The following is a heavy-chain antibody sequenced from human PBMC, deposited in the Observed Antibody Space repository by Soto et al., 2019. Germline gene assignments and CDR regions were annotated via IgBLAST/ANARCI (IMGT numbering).Heavy chain of an antibody. CDR2: INAGNGNT. CDR1: GYTXTSYA. Sequence: ASVKVXCKASGYTXTSYAMHWVRQXHGQRLEWMGWINAGNGNTKYSQKFQGRVTITRDTSASTAYMELSSLRSEDTAVYYCARAGPTTAYGMDVWGQGTTVTXSS. J-gene: IGHJ6*02. D-gene: IGHD5-12*01. CDR3: ARAGPTTAYGMDV. V-gene: IGHV1-3*01.